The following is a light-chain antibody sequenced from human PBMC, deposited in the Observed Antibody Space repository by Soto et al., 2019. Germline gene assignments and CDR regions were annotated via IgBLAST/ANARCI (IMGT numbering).Light chain of an antibody. V-gene: IGKV2-28*01. CDR1: QSLLHSNGYNY. CDR2: LGS. CDR3: MQSTQLPPT. J-gene: IGKJ5*01. Sequence: IVMTQSPLSLPVTPGEPASISCRSSQSLLHSNGYNYLDWYLQKPGQSPQLLIYLGSNRSSGVPDRFSGSGSGTDFTLEISRVETDDVGIYYCMQSTQLPPTFGQGTRLEIK.